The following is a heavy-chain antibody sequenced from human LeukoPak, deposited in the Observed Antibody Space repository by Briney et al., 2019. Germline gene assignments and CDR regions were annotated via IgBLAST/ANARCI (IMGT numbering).Heavy chain of an antibody. J-gene: IGHJ5*02. V-gene: IGHV1-2*02. CDR3: ARDLRYPFGGFDP. CDR1: GYTFTGYC. CDR2: INPNSGGT. D-gene: IGHD3-9*01. Sequence: ASVKVYCKASGYTFTGYCMHWVRQAPGQGLEWMGWINPNSGGTNYAQKFQGRVTMTRDTSISTAYMELSRLRSDDTAVYYCARDLRYPFGGFDPWGQGTLVTVSS.